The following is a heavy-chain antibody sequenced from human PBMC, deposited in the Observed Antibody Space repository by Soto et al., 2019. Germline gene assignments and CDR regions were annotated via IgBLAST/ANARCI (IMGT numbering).Heavy chain of an antibody. V-gene: IGHV4-31*03. Sequence: SETLSLTCTVSGGSISSGGYYWSWIRQHPGKGLEWIGYIYYSGSTYYNPSLKSRVTISVDTSKNQFSLKLSSVTAADTAVYYCARVAAAAGTRTHWFDPWGQGTLGTVSS. J-gene: IGHJ5*02. CDR1: GGSISSGGYY. D-gene: IGHD6-13*01. CDR3: ARVAAAAGTRTHWFDP. CDR2: IYYSGST.